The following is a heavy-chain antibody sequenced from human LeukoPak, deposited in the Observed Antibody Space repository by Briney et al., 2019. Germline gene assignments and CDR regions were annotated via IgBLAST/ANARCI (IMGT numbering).Heavy chain of an antibody. CDR3: AKGPIAAAGSFYYYYYYGMDV. Sequence: PGGPLRLSCAASGFTFYDYAMHWVRQAPGKGLEWVSLISGDGGSTYYADSVKGRFTISRDNSKNSLYLQMNSLRTEDTALYYCAKGPIAAAGSFYYYYYYGMDVWGQGTTVTVSS. CDR2: ISGDGGST. D-gene: IGHD6-13*01. J-gene: IGHJ6*02. CDR1: GFTFYDYA. V-gene: IGHV3-43*02.